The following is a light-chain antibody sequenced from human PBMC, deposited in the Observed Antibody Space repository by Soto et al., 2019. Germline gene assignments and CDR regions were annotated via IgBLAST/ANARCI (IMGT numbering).Light chain of an antibody. CDR1: SSDVGAYNY. CDR2: EVS. V-gene: IGLV2-14*01. J-gene: IGLJ1*01. CDR3: CSYAGGYIYL. Sequence: QSALTQPASVSGSPGQSITISCTGTSSDVGAYNYVSWYQQHPGKAPKLMIYEVSNRPSGVSNRFSGSKSGNTASLTISGLQAEDEADYFCCSYAGGYIYLFGTGTKVTVL.